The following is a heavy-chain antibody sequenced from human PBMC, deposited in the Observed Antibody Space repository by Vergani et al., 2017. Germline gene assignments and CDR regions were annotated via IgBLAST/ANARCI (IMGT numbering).Heavy chain of an antibody. D-gene: IGHD3-9*01. V-gene: IGHV4-38-2*02. CDR1: GYSISSGYY. J-gene: IGHJ4*02. CDR2: IYHTGST. Sequence: QVQLQQSGPGLVKPSETLSLTCSVSGYSISSGYYWGWVRQSPGKGLEWIASIYHTGSTYYNPSLESRVTISVDTSKNQFSLNVTSVSAADTAVYYCAGFHYDVFTVSASYFDYWGQGTLVTVSS. CDR3: AGFHYDVFTVSASYFDY.